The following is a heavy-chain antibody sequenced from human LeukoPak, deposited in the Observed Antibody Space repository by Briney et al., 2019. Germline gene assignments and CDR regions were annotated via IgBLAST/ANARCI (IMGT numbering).Heavy chain of an antibody. Sequence: GGSLRLSCEASGFXFSSYAIGWVRQAPGKGLEWFSLVSGSGGTTDYADSVKGRFTISRDNSKNKVYLQMNSLRVEDTAVYYCAPDLRGSAWSLDDWGQGTLVTVSS. V-gene: IGHV3-23*01. D-gene: IGHD6-13*01. CDR3: APDLRGSAWSLDD. CDR2: VSGSGGTT. J-gene: IGHJ4*02. CDR1: GFXFSSYA.